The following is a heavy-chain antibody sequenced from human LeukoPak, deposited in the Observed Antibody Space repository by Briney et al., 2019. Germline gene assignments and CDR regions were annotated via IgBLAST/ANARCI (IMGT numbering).Heavy chain of an antibody. D-gene: IGHD5-12*01. CDR3: AREFRSGYDDYYYYYGMDV. Sequence: GASVKVSCKASGYTFTSYYMHWVRQAPGQGLEWMGIINPSGGSTSYAQKFQGRVTMTRDTSTSKVYMELSSLRSEDTAVYYCAREFRSGYDDYYYYYGMDVWGQGTTVTVSS. J-gene: IGHJ6*02. CDR2: INPSGGST. CDR1: GYTFTSYY. V-gene: IGHV1-46*01.